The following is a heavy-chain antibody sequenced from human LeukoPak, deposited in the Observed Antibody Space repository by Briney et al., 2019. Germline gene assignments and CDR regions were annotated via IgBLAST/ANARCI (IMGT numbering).Heavy chain of an antibody. V-gene: IGHV1-24*01. CDR3: ATDRNRSKVTGTTY. CDR2: FDPEDGET. Sequence: SVKVSCKVSGSTLTELSMHWVRQAPGKGLAWMGGFDPEDGETIYAQKFQGRVTMTEDTSTDTAYMELSSLRSEDTAVYYCATDRNRSKVTGTTYWGQGTLFTVSS. CDR1: GSTLTELS. J-gene: IGHJ4*02. D-gene: IGHD1-7*01.